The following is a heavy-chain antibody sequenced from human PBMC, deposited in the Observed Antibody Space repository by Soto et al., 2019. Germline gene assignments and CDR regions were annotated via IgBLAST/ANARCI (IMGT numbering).Heavy chain of an antibody. CDR3: ARDRSPYYDFWSGYHLAFDY. Sequence: QVQLVESGGGVVQPGRSLRLSCATSGFTFSSYAMHWVRQAPGKGLEWVAVISYDGSNKYYADSVKGRFTISRDNSKNTLYLQMNSLRAEDTAVYYCARDRSPYYDFWSGYHLAFDYWGQGTLVTVSS. J-gene: IGHJ4*02. V-gene: IGHV3-30-3*01. CDR2: ISYDGSNK. CDR1: GFTFSSYA. D-gene: IGHD3-3*01.